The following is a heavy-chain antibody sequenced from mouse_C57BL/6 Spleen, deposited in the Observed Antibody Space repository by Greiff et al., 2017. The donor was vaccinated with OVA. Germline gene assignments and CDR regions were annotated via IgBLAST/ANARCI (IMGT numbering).Heavy chain of an antibody. D-gene: IGHD6-2*01. V-gene: IGHV3-6*01. Sequence: ESGPGLVKPSQSLSLTCSVTGYSITSGYYWNWIRQFPGNKLEWMGYISYDGSNNYNPSLKNRISITRDTSKNQFFLKLNSVTTEDTATYYCARGSQSYFDYWGQGTTLTVSS. CDR1: GYSITSGYY. CDR3: ARGSQSYFDY. J-gene: IGHJ2*01. CDR2: ISYDGSN.